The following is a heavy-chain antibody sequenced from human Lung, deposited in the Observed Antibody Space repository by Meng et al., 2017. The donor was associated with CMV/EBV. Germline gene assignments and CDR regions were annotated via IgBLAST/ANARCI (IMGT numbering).Heavy chain of an antibody. J-gene: IGHJ6*02. CDR3: ARDSYSSSYPYSYYLGMDV. D-gene: IGHD6-6*01. Sequence: GSLRLXCTVSGGSVSSGSFYWSWIRQPQAKGLEWIGYIYYSGSTKYNPSLKSRVTISVDMFKNQFSLKLSSVTAADTAVYYCARDSYSSSYPYSYYLGMDVWGQGTXVTVSS. CDR2: IYYSGST. V-gene: IGHV4-61*01. CDR1: GGSVSSGSFY.